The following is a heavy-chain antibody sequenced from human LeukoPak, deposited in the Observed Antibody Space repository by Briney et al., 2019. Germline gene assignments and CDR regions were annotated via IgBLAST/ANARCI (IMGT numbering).Heavy chain of an antibody. J-gene: IGHJ4*02. D-gene: IGHD3-22*01. CDR1: GYTFTSYA. CDR2: INAGNGNT. Sequence: ASVKVSCKASGYTFTSYAMHWVRQAPGQRPEWMGWINAGNGNTKYSQKFQGRVTITGDTSASTAYMELSSLRSEDTAVYYCARDYRGYYDFDYWGQGTLVTVSS. CDR3: ARDYRGYYDFDY. V-gene: IGHV1-3*01.